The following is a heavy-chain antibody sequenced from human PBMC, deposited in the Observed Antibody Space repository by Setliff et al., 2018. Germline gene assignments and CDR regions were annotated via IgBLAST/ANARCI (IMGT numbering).Heavy chain of an antibody. D-gene: IGHD5-12*01. CDR2: INYYGSIFDDGTTYST. V-gene: IGHV4-39*07. CDR1: GGSISNSTFY. CDR3: ARNPDFLQYSFDL. Sequence: SETLSLTCTVSGGSISNSTFYWGWIRQPPGKGLEWIGSINYYGSIFDDGTTYSTYYNPSLKSRATIPIDTSKSQFSLKLSSMTAADTALYYCARNPDFLQYSFDLWGRGTLVTVS. J-gene: IGHJ2*01.